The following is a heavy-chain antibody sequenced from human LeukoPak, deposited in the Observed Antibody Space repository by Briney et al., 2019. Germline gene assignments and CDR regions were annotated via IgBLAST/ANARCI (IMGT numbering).Heavy chain of an antibody. Sequence: SETLSLTCAVFGVSFSGYYWSWIRQPPGKGLDRNGEINHSGSTNYNPSLKSRVTISIDTSKNQFSLKLSSATATATAVYYCARASFGVPGVWGQGATVTVSS. CDR3: ARASFGVPGV. CDR1: GVSFSGYY. V-gene: IGHV4-34*01. J-gene: IGHJ6*02. D-gene: IGHD3-3*01. CDR2: INHSGST.